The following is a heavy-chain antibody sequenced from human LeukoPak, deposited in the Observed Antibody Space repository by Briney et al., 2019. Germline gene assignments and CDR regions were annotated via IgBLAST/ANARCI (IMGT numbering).Heavy chain of an antibody. V-gene: IGHV3-23*01. Sequence: GGSLRLSCAASGFSFSLYAMSWVRQAPGKGLEWVSTISSGGSSTYYAGSVKGRFTISRDNSKSTLYLQMNSLRAEDTAVYYCAKATFASSWNLYFDYWGQGTLVTVSS. CDR2: ISSGGSST. CDR1: GFSFSLYA. D-gene: IGHD6-13*01. CDR3: AKATFASSWNLYFDY. J-gene: IGHJ4*02.